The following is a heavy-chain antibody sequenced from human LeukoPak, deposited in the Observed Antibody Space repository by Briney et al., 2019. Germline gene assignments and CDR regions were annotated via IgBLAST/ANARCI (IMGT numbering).Heavy chain of an antibody. CDR1: GFTFSTYA. J-gene: IGHJ4*02. D-gene: IGHD3-10*01. CDR2: ISYDGSNK. Sequence: GGSLRLSCAASGFTFSTYAMHWVRQAPGKGLEWVAVISYDGSNKYYADSVKGRFTISRDNSKNTLYLQMNSLRAEDTAVYYCARAPGTMGTYYFDYWGQGTLVTVSS. V-gene: IGHV3-30*04. CDR3: ARAPGTMGTYYFDY.